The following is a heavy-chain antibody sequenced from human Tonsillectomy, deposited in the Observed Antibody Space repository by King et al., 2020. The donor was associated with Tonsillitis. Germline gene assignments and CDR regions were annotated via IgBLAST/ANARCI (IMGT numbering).Heavy chain of an antibody. V-gene: IGHV3-11*01. D-gene: IGHD6-19*01. CDR2: ISRGGNTI. CDR1: GFTFSDYY. J-gene: IGHJ4*02. Sequence: VQLVESGGGLVKPGASLRLSCAASGFTFSDYYMIWIRQAPGKGLEWVSYISRGGNTIYYADSVKGRFTISRDNAKNSLYLQMDSLRAEETALYYCARLTSSGWFSDYWGQGTLVTVSS. CDR3: ARLTSSGWFSDY.